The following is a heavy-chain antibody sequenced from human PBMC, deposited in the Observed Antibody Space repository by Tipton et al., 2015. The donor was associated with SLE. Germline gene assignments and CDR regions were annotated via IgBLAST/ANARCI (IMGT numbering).Heavy chain of an antibody. J-gene: IGHJ6*03. CDR2: FNHTGST. CDR1: RGSFSGYS. Sequence: TLSLTCAVYRGSFSGYSWTWIRQSPGRGLEWIGEFNHTGSTNYNPSLKSRATISVETSKNQVLLKLTSVPAADTAVYYCARGVAGYYFYYYMDVWGKGTTVTISS. V-gene: IGHV4-34*01. D-gene: IGHD3-10*01. CDR3: ARGVAGYYFYYYMDV.